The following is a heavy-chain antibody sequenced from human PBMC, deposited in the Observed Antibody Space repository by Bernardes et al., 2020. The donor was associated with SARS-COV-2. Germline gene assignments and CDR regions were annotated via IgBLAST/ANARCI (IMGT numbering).Heavy chain of an antibody. CDR1: GFTFSSDA. CDR2: ISYDGSNR. V-gene: IGHV3-30-3*01. J-gene: IGHJ4*02. Sequence: AATLTLSCPASGFTFSSDAIHWLRNPPPKGLERVAVISYDGSNRYYADSVKGRFTISRDNSKNTLYLQMNSLRAEDTAVYYCARDPDDYGDYVPFDYWGQGTLVTVSS. D-gene: IGHD4-17*01. CDR3: ARDPDDYGDYVPFDY.